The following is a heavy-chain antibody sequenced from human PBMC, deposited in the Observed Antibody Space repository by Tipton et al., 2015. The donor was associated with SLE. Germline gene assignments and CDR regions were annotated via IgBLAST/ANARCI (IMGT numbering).Heavy chain of an antibody. CDR3: ARGVDFWSGLHWYFDL. Sequence: TLSLTCTVSGGSISSGSYYWSWIRQPAGKGLEWIGRIYTSGSTYYNPSLKSRVSMSVDTSKNQFSLKLTSLTAADTAVYYCARGVDFWSGLHWYFDLWGRGTRVTVSA. D-gene: IGHD3-3*01. CDR1: GGSISSGSYY. V-gene: IGHV4-61*02. J-gene: IGHJ2*01. CDR2: IYTSGST.